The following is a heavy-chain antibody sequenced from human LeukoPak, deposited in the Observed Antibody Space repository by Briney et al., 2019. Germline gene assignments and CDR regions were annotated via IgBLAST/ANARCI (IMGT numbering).Heavy chain of an antibody. D-gene: IGHD4-17*01. V-gene: IGHV4-59*01. J-gene: IGHJ5*02. CDR1: GGSISSYY. CDR3: ARAYPSYGAERENWFDP. CDR2: IYYSGST. Sequence: SETLSLTCTVSGGSISSYYWSWIRQPPGKGLEWIGYIYYSGSTNYNPSLKSRVTISVDTSKNQFSLKLSSVTAADTAVYYCARAYPSYGAERENWFDPWGQGTLVTVSS.